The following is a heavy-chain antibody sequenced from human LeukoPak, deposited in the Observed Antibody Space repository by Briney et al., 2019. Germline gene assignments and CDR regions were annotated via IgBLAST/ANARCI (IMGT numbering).Heavy chain of an antibody. D-gene: IGHD2-15*01. J-gene: IGHJ4*02. Sequence: ASVKVSCKASGGTFSSYAIRWVRQAPGQGLEWMGRIIPIFGTANYAQKSQGRVTITTDESTSTAYMELSSLRSEDTAVYYCARQYCSGGSCYPDPGHSPLDYWGQGTLVTVSS. CDR3: ARQYCSGGSCYPDPGHSPLDY. CDR2: IIPIFGTA. V-gene: IGHV1-69*05. CDR1: GGTFSSYA.